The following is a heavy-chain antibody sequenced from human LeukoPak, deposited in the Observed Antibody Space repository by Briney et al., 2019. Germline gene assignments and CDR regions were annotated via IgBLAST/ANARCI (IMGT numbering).Heavy chain of an antibody. CDR2: IHYSGST. CDR3: ARHQYTHYQFDP. CDR1: GGSISNSIYY. D-gene: IGHD4-11*01. Sequence: SETLSLTCSVSGGSISNSIYYWAWIRQPPGTGLEWVGTIHYSGSTYYNPSLKGRVTVSVDTSKDQFFLKLSSVTAADTAVYYCARHQYTHYQFDPWGQGILVTVSS. J-gene: IGHJ5*02. V-gene: IGHV4-39*01.